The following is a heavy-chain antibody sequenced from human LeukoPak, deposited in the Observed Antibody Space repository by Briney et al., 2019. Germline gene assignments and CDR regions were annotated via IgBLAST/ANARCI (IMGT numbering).Heavy chain of an antibody. D-gene: IGHD6-13*01. CDR1: GYSFTTYW. V-gene: IGHV5-51*01. J-gene: IGHJ4*02. CDR3: ARLLGSSSSSWASFDY. Sequence: GESLKISCKGSGYSFTTYWIGWVRQIPGRGLEWMGIIYPGDSHTMYSPSFRGQVTMSADKSISTAYLQWSSLKASDTAMYYCARLLGSSSSSWASFDYWGQGTLVTVSS. CDR2: IYPGDSHT.